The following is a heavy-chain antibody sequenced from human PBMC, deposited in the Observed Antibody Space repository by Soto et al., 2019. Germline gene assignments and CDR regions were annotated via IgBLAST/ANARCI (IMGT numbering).Heavy chain of an antibody. Sequence: EVQLVESGGGLVKPGGSLRLSCAASGFTFSSYSMNWVRQAPGKGLEWVSSISSSSSYIYYADSVKGRFTISRDKAKNSLYLQMNSLRAEDTAVYYCARGGSGSFHSYFDYWGQGTLVTVSS. V-gene: IGHV3-21*01. CDR2: ISSSSSYI. J-gene: IGHJ4*02. CDR3: ARGGSGSFHSYFDY. D-gene: IGHD1-26*01. CDR1: GFTFSSYS.